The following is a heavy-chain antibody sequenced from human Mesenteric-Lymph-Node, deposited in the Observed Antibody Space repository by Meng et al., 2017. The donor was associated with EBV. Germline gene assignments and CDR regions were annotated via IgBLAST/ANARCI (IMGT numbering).Heavy chain of an antibody. CDR1: GGSISSSRYY. V-gene: IGHV4-39*07. CDR2: ISYSGST. D-gene: IGHD5-18*01. CDR3: ARGCLDTAMVDYYFDY. Sequence: QRRPQGSGPRLVKPLETLSLTCTVSGGSISSSRYYWGWIRQPPGKGLEWIGSISYSGSTYSNPSLKSRVTISVDTSKTQFSLKLSSVTAADTAVYYCARGCLDTAMVDYYFDYWGQGTLVTVSS. J-gene: IGHJ4*02.